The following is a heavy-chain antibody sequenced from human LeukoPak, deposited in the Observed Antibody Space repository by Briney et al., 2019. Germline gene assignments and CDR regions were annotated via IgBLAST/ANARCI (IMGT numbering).Heavy chain of an antibody. J-gene: IGHJ5*02. CDR3: ARDPSLYGGYVGGWFDP. Sequence: SQTLSLTCAISGDCVSSNSAAWNWIRQPPSRGLEWLGWTYYMSKGYNHYPVSVKSRITINPDTSKNQFSLQLNSVTPEDTAVYHCARDPSLYGGYVGGWFDPWGQGTLVTVSS. V-gene: IGHV6-1*01. CDR2: TYYMSKGYN. CDR1: GDCVSSNSAA. D-gene: IGHD5-12*01.